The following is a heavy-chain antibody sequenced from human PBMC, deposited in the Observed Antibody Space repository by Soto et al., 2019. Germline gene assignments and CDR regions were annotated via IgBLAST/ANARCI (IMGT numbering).Heavy chain of an antibody. CDR3: AGALWFAGNRNWFDP. V-gene: IGHV4-59*01. CDR2: IYYNEIT. D-gene: IGHD3-10*01. Sequence: QVQLQESGPGLVKPSETLSLTCTVSGGSISTYYWTWIRQPPGKGLEWIGFIYYNEITNYIPSLKSRVTISIDTSKKHSSLKLTSVTAADTAVYYCAGALWFAGNRNWFDPWGQGTLVTVSS. CDR1: GGSISTYY. J-gene: IGHJ5*02.